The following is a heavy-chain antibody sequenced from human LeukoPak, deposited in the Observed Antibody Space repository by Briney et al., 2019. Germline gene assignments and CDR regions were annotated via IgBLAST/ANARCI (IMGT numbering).Heavy chain of an antibody. J-gene: IGHJ4*02. CDR3: ASSKRFYFVS. Sequence: GGSLRFTCTDSGFTFSSNGMHRLRQAPGKGLEWVSYISSSGSTIYYADSVKGRFTISRDNAKNSLYLQMNSLRVEDTAVYYCASSKRFYFVSWGQGKLVTVSS. V-gene: IGHV3-48*03. CDR1: GFTFSSNG. CDR2: ISSSGSTI.